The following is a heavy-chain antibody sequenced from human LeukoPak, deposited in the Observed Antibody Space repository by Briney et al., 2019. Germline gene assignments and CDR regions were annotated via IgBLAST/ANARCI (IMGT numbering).Heavy chain of an antibody. D-gene: IGHD3-22*01. V-gene: IGHV4-38-2*02. J-gene: IGHJ4*02. CDR3: ARGKRISIIVRGGLVPQNDY. Sequence: SETLSLTCTVSGYSISSGYYWSWIRQPPGKGVEWIGYIYYSGSTNYKPYLKSRVPISIDTSKNQFSLKLSSVTAADTAVYYCARGKRISIIVRGGLVPQNDYWGQGTLVTVSS. CDR1: GYSISSGYY. CDR2: IYYSGST.